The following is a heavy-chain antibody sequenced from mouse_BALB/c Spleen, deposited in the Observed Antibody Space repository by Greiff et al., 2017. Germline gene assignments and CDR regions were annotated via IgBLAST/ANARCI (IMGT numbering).Heavy chain of an antibody. J-gene: IGHJ2*01. D-gene: IGHD2-2*01. CDR3: ARDGYYVGY. V-gene: IGHV5-6-5*01. Sequence: EVQGVESGGGLVKPGGSLKLSCAASGFTFSSYAMSWVRQTPEKRLEWVASISSGGSTYYPDSVKGRFTISRDNARNILYLQMSSLRSEDTAMYYCARDGYYVGYWGQGTTLTVSS. CDR2: ISSGGST. CDR1: GFTFSSYA.